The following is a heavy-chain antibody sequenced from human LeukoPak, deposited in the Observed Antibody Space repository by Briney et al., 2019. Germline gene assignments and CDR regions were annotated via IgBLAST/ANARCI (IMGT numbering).Heavy chain of an antibody. CDR2: ISYDGSNK. J-gene: IGHJ4*02. V-gene: IGHV3-30-3*01. CDR3: ARLRVSYYYFDY. D-gene: IGHD3-10*01. Sequence: PGGSLRLSCAASGFTFSSYAMHWVRQAPGKGLEWVAVISYDGSNKYYADSVKGRFTISRDNSKNTLYLQMNSLRAEDTAVYYCARLRVSYYYFDYWGQGTLVTVSS. CDR1: GFTFSSYA.